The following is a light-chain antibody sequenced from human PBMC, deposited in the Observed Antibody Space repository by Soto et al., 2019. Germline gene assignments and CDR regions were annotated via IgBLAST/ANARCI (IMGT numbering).Light chain of an antibody. J-gene: IGLJ1*01. CDR3: SSSTSSSTFYV. Sequence: QSALTQPASVSGSPGQSITISCTGYSSDVGGYNYVSWYQQHPGKAPKLIIYDVSNRPSGVSYRFSGSKSGNTASLTISGLQAEDEDDYYCSSSTSSSTFYVFGTGTKVTVL. CDR2: DVS. CDR1: SSDVGGYNY. V-gene: IGLV2-14*03.